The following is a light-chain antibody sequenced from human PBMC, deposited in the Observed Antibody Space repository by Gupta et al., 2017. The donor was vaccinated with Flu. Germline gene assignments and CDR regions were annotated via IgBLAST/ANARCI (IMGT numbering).Light chain of an antibody. CDR1: NIGSKS. CDR2: DDS. J-gene: IGLJ1*01. Sequence: SYVLTQPTSVSVAPGQTARITCGGNNIGSKSVHWYQQKPGQAPVLVVYDDSDRPSGSPERFSGSNSGNTATLTISRVEAGEEADYYCQVWDSSSDHSYVFGTGTKVTVL. V-gene: IGLV3-21*02. CDR3: QVWDSSSDHSYV.